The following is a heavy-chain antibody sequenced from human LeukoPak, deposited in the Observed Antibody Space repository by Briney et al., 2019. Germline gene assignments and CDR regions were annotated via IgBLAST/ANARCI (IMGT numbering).Heavy chain of an antibody. CDR3: AKEIGASDSSSWYYYYYGMDV. D-gene: IGHD6-13*01. Sequence: GGSLRLSCAASGFTFSSYGMYWVRQAPGKGLEWVADISYDGSNKYYADSVKGRFTISRDNSKSTLFLQMNSLRAEDTAVYYCAKEIGASDSSSWYYYYYGMDVWGQGTTVTVSS. CDR2: ISYDGSNK. V-gene: IGHV3-30*18. J-gene: IGHJ6*02. CDR1: GFTFSSYG.